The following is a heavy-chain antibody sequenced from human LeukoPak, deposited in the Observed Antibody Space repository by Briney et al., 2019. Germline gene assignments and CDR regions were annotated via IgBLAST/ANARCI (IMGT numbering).Heavy chain of an antibody. J-gene: IGHJ3*02. Sequence: GASVKVSCKASGYTFTGYYMHWVRQAPGQGLEWMGWINPNSGGTNYAQKFQGWVTMTRDTSISPAYMELSRLRSDDTAVYYCARGRLAVAGALDAFDIWGQGTMVTVSS. CDR1: GYTFTGYY. CDR2: INPNSGGT. CDR3: ARGRLAVAGALDAFDI. D-gene: IGHD6-19*01. V-gene: IGHV1-2*04.